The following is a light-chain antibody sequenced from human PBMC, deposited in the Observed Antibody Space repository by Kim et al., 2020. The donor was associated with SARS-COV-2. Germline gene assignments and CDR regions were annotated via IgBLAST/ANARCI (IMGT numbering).Light chain of an antibody. CDR1: QSINTY. Sequence: SASVGDRITITCRASQSINTYLNWYQQKPGKAPKLLIYAASTLQSGVPSRFSGSGSGTDFALTISSLQPEDFATYYCQQSYSSHPTFGGGTKLEI. CDR3: QQSYSSHPT. V-gene: IGKV1-39*01. J-gene: IGKJ4*01. CDR2: AAS.